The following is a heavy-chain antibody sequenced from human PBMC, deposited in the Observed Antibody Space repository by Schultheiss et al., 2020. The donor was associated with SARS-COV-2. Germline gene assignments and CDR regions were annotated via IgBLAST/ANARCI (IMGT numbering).Heavy chain of an antibody. D-gene: IGHD6-13*01. V-gene: IGHV4-59*10. Sequence: SETLSLTCAVYGGSFSGYYWSWIRQPAGKGLEWIGRIYTSGSTNYNPSLKSRVTMSVDTSKNQFSLKLSSVTAADTAVYYCARVLGGIAAAGTAFDIWGQGTMVTVSS. J-gene: IGHJ3*02. CDR2: IYTSGST. CDR3: ARVLGGIAAAGTAFDI. CDR1: GGSFSGYY.